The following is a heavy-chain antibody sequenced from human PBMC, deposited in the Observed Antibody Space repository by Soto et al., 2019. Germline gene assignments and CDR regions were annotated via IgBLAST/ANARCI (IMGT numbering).Heavy chain of an antibody. V-gene: IGHV3-53*01. CDR2: IYSGGST. Sequence: GGALRLSRAASGVTVSRKYISWGRPGPGKGVGGGSVIYSGGSTYYADSVKGRFTISRDNPKNTLYLQMNSLRAEDTAVYYCARDTRIAAAGNLYYSYYGIDARGQLNTLTVSS. CDR3: ARDTRIAAAGNLYYSYYGIDA. CDR1: GVTVSRKY. D-gene: IGHD6-13*01. J-gene: IGHJ6*02.